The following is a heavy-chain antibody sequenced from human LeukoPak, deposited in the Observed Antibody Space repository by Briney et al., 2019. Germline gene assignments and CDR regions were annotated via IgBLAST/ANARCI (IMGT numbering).Heavy chain of an antibody. Sequence: ASVKVSCKASGYTFTCYYMHWVRQAPGQGLEWMGWINPNSGGTNYAQKFQGRVTMTRDTSISTAYMELSRLRSDDSAVYYCARDFRRMYYYDSSGYYGWWGQGTLVTVSS. J-gene: IGHJ4*02. CDR3: ARDFRRMYYYDSSGYYGW. CDR2: INPNSGGT. D-gene: IGHD3-22*01. CDR1: GYTFTCYY. V-gene: IGHV1-2*02.